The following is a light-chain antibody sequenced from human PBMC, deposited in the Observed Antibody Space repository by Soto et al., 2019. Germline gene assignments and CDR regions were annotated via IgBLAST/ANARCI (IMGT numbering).Light chain of an antibody. V-gene: IGLV4-69*01. CDR1: SGHISNA. J-gene: IGLJ7*01. Sequence: QLVLTQSPSASASLGASVKLTCTLSSGHISNAIAWHQQKPEKGPRFLMNVNSDGSHIKGAGIPDRFSGSSSGAERYLIISSLQSEDEADYYCQTWGTGIPVVFGGGTQLTVL. CDR2: VNSDGSH. CDR3: QTWGTGIPVV.